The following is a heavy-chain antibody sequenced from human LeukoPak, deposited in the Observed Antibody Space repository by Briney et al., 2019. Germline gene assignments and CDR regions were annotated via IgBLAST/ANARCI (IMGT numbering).Heavy chain of an antibody. J-gene: IGHJ6*02. V-gene: IGHV1-18*04. CDR3: ARHYGYLPSEYYYYGMDV. CDR2: ISAYNGNT. CDR1: GYTFTGYY. Sequence: ASVKVSCKASGYTFTGYYMHWVRQAPGQGLEWMGWISAYNGNTNYAQKFQGRVTMTTDTSTSTAYVDPTSLRSDDTAVYYCARHYGYLPSEYYYYGMDVWGQGTTVTVSS. D-gene: IGHD5-18*01.